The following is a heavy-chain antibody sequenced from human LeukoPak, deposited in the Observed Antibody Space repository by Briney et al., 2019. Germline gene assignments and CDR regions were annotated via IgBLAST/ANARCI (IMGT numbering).Heavy chain of an antibody. CDR1: GFTVSSNY. V-gene: IGHV3-53*01. J-gene: IGHJ4*02. Sequence: GGSLRLSCAASGFTVSSNYMTWVRQAPGKGLEWVSFIYRGGDTYYADSVKGRFTISRDNSKNTLYLQMNSLRAEDTAVYYCARGRRSIDYWGQGTLVTVSS. CDR3: ARGRRSIDY. CDR2: IYRGGDT.